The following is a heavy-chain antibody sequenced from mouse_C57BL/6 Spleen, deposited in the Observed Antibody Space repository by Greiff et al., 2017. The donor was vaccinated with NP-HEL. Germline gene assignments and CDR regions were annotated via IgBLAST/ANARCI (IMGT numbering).Heavy chain of an antibody. CDR3: ARGNYDYDVGVGWFAY. V-gene: IGHV1-80*01. J-gene: IGHJ3*01. CDR1: GYAFSSYW. D-gene: IGHD2-4*01. CDR2: IYPGDGDT. Sequence: QVQLQQSGAELVKPGASVKISCKASGYAFSSYWMNWVKQRPGKGLEWIGQIYPGDGDTNYNGKFKGKATLTADKSSSTAYMQLSSLTSEDSAVYFCARGNYDYDVGVGWFAYWGQGTLVTVSA.